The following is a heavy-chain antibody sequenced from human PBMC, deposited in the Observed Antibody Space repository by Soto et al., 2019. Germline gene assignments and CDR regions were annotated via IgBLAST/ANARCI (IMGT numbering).Heavy chain of an antibody. CDR1: GGTFSSYA. Sequence: QVQLVQSGAEVKKPGSSVKVSCKASGGTFSSYAISWVRQAPGQGLEWMGGIIPISGTANYAQKFQGRVTITADESTSTAYMELSSLRSEDTAVSYCARSQGSSTSLEIYYYYSYGMDVWGQGTTVTVSS. CDR3: ARSQGSSTSLEIYYYYSYGMDV. CDR2: IIPISGTA. D-gene: IGHD2-2*01. J-gene: IGHJ6*02. V-gene: IGHV1-69*01.